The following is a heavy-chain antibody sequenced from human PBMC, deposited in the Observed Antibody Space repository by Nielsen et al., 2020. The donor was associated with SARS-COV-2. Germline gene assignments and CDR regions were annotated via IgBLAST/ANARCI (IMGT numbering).Heavy chain of an antibody. CDR1: GFSFSSYW. CDR3: ASHGTFDH. V-gene: IGHV3-7*01. J-gene: IGHJ4*02. D-gene: IGHD1-1*01. CDR2: IKEDGSEK. Sequence: GESLKISCVASGFSFSSYWMSWVRQAPGKGLEWVANIKEDGSEKNYVDSVKGRFTISRDNAKNLLFLQMNSLRAEDTSLYYRASHGTFDHWGQGTLVTVSS.